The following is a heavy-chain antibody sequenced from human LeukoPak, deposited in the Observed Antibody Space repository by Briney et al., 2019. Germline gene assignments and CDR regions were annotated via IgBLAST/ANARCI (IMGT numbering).Heavy chain of an antibody. Sequence: PSETLCLTCTVSGGSIRSYHWSWIRQPAGKGLEWVGLIYTSGNTKYNSSLKSRVSMSVDTSKNQFSLKLRSVTAADTAVYFCASLGSGRFFDLWGRGTLVTVSS. CDR1: GGSIRSYH. D-gene: IGHD3-16*01. V-gene: IGHV4-4*07. CDR2: IYTSGNT. J-gene: IGHJ2*01. CDR3: ASLGSGRFFDL.